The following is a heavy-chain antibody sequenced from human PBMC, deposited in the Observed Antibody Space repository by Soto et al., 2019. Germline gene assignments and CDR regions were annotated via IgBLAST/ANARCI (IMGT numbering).Heavy chain of an antibody. D-gene: IGHD1-1*01. CDR2: IIPILGIA. CDR3: ARDLGIGTAYDAFDI. CDR1: GGTFSSYT. V-gene: IGHV1-69*08. J-gene: IGHJ3*02. Sequence: QVQLVQSGAEVKKPGSSVKVSCKASGGTFSSYTISWVRQAPGQGLEWMGRIIPILGIANYAQKFQGRVTITADKSTSTAYMELSSLRSEDTAVYYCARDLGIGTAYDAFDIWGQGTMVTVSS.